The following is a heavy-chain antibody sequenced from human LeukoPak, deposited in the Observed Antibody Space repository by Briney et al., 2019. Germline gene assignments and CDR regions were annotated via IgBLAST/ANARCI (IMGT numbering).Heavy chain of an antibody. CDR1: GGPLSTYT. J-gene: IGHJ4*02. Sequence: SETLSLTCSVSGGPLSTYTWSWVRQSPGKGLEWIGYIYHGGTTNYSPSLKSRAAISAHTARNQFSLRLRSVTAADTAIYYCARDTSVGSGMQYWGQGTLVSVSS. CDR3: ARDTSVGSGMQY. D-gene: IGHD3-10*01. CDR2: IYHGGTT. V-gene: IGHV4-59*01.